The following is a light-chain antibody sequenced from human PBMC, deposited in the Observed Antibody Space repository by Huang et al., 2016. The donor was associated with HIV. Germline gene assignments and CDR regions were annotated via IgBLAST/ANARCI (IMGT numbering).Light chain of an antibody. J-gene: IGKJ1*01. CDR3: QHYNNWPPWT. CDR2: GAS. V-gene: IGKV3D-15*01. Sequence: IVMTQSPVTLSVSPGERATLSCRASAGVSTNVAWYQQRPGQTPRLLIHGASTRRTGVPAKFSGPVSGTEFTLTITTLQPEESAVYYCQHYNNWPPWTFGPGTQVEI. CDR1: AGVSTN.